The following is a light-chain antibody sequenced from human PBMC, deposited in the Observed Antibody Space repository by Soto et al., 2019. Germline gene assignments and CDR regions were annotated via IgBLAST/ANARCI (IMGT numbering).Light chain of an antibody. V-gene: IGKV1-6*01. Sequence: AIQMTQSPSSLSASVGDRVTISCRASQDIRNTLAWYQQKPGEAPKLLIFAASNLQSGVPSRFSGSGSVTDFTLAITGLQPEDFATYYCQQYNSYWMFGQGTKVDIK. CDR1: QDIRNT. CDR3: QQYNSYWM. J-gene: IGKJ1*01. CDR2: AAS.